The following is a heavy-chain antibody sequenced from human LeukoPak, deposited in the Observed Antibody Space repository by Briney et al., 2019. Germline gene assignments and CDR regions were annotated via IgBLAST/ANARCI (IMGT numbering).Heavy chain of an antibody. Sequence: GGSLRLSCAASGFTFSSYEMNWVRQAPGKGLEWVSYITSGASTIYYADSVKGRFTISRDNAKNSLYLQMNSLRVEDTAVYYCARQDPELAYWGQGTLVTVPS. CDR2: ITSGASTI. D-gene: IGHD1-26*01. CDR3: ARQDPELAY. V-gene: IGHV3-48*03. CDR1: GFTFSSYE. J-gene: IGHJ4*02.